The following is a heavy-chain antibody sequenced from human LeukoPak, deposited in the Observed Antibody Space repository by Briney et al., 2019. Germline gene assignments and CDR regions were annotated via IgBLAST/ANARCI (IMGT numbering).Heavy chain of an antibody. D-gene: IGHD3-10*01. V-gene: IGHV3-9*01. CDR3: AKGGYGSGSYLDY. CDR1: GFTFDDYA. J-gene: IGHJ4*02. CDR2: ISWNSGSI. Sequence: GGSLRLSCAASGFTFDDYAMHWVRHAPGKGLEWVSGISWNSGSIGYADSVKGRFTISRDNAKNSLYLQMNSLRAEDTALYYCAKGGYGSGSYLDYWGQGTLVTVSS.